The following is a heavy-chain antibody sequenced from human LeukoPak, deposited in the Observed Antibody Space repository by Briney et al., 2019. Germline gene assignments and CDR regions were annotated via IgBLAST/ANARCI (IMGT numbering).Heavy chain of an antibody. J-gene: IGHJ5*02. V-gene: IGHV3-33*01. Sequence: PPGTSLRLSCAAFGFTFSSYGMHWVRQAPGKGLEWVAVIWSDADKTYYGDSVKGRFTISRDNSKNTVYLQMNSLRAEDTAVYSCARGGISLNWLDPWGQGTLVTVSS. CDR3: ARGGISLNWLDP. D-gene: IGHD1-26*01. CDR2: IWSDADKT. CDR1: GFTFSSYG.